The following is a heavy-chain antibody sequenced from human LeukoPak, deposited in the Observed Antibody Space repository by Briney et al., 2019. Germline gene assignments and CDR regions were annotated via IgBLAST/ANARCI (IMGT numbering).Heavy chain of an antibody. CDR1: GGSFSGYY. J-gene: IGHJ5*02. CDR3: ARGGYIVVVPAAITLYNWFDP. CDR2: INHSGST. Sequence: PSETLSLTCAVYGGSFSGYYWSWIRQPPGKGLEWIGEINHSGSTNYNPSLKSRVTISVDTSKNQFSLKLSSVTVADAAVYYCARGGYIVVVPAAITLYNWFDPWGQGTLVTVSS. V-gene: IGHV4-34*01. D-gene: IGHD2-2*02.